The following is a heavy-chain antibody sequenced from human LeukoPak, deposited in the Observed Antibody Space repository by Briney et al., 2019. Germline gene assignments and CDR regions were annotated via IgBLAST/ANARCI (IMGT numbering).Heavy chain of an antibody. V-gene: IGHV3-64*01. Sequence: GGSLRLSCAASGFTFSSYAMRWVRQAPGKGLEYVSAITSNGDKTYYGNSVKGRFTISRDNSKNTLYLQMGSLRIEDMAVYYCARGGATTLFDYWGQGTLVTVSS. D-gene: IGHD1-26*01. CDR1: GFTFSSYA. CDR3: ARGGATTLFDY. CDR2: ITSNGDKT. J-gene: IGHJ4*02.